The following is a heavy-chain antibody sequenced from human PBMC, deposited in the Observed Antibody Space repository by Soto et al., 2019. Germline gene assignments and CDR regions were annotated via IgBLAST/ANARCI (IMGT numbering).Heavy chain of an antibody. CDR2: IYYSGNT. CDR3: ARHGVDGYLVHFDY. Sequence: SETLSLTCTVSGGSIISGDYYWSWIRQPPGKGLEWIGYIYYSGNTNYNPSLKSRVTISVDTSKNQFSLKLSSVTAADTAVYYCARHGVDGYLVHFDYWGQGTLVTVSS. J-gene: IGHJ4*02. CDR1: GGSIISGDYY. D-gene: IGHD5-12*01. V-gene: IGHV4-30-4*01.